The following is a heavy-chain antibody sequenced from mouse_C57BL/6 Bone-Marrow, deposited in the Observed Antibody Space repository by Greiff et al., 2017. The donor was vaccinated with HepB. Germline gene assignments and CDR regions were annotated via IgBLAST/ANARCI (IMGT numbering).Heavy chain of an antibody. J-gene: IGHJ3*01. CDR3: ADDGYEGFAY. CDR2: IHPKSGST. CDR1: GYTFTSYW. V-gene: IGHV1-64*01. Sequence: QVQLQQPGAELVKPGASVKLSCKASGYTFTSYWMHWVKQRPGQGLEWIGMIHPKSGSTNYNEKFKSKATLTVDKSSSTAYMQLSSLTSEDSAVYYCADDGYEGFAYWGQGTLVTVSA. D-gene: IGHD2-3*01.